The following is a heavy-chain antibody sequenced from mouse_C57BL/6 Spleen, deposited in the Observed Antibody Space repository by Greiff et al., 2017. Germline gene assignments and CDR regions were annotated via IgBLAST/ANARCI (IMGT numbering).Heavy chain of an antibody. CDR1: GFTFSDYG. J-gene: IGHJ3*01. D-gene: IGHD2-3*01. CDR3: ARSLYEGFAY. V-gene: IGHV5-17*01. CDR2: ISSGSSTI. Sequence: EVHLVESGGGLVKPGGSLKLSCAASGFTFSDYGMHWVRQAPEKGLEWVAYISSGSSTIYYADTVKGRFTISRDNAKNTLFLQMTSLRSEDTAMYYCARSLYEGFAYWGQGTLVTVSA.